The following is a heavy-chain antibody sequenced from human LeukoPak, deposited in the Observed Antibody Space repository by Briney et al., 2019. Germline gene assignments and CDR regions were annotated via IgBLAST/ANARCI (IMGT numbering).Heavy chain of an antibody. CDR3: ARDPPPPDAFDI. CDR2: IIPILGIA. J-gene: IGHJ3*02. CDR1: GGTFSSYA. V-gene: IGHV1-69*04. Sequence: ASVKVSCKASGGTFSSYAISWVRQAPGQGLEWMGRIIPILGIANYAQKFQGRVTITADKSTSTAYMELSSLRSEDTAVYYCARDPPPPDAFDIWGQGTMVTVSS.